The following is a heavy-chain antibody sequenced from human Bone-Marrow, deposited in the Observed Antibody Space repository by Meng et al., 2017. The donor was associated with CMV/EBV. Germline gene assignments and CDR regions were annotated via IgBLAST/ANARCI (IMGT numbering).Heavy chain of an antibody. CDR1: GFTFTAYE. J-gene: IGHJ5*02. CDR2: ISNSTLSI. V-gene: IGHV3-48*03. Sequence: GGSLRLSCVASGFTFTAYEMNWVRQAPGKGLEWISYISNSTLSIKYADSVKGRFTISRDNAKNSLYLQMNSLRAEDTAVYYCAKVRSYSSSSGPWGQGTLVTVSS. D-gene: IGHD6-6*01. CDR3: AKVRSYSSSSGP.